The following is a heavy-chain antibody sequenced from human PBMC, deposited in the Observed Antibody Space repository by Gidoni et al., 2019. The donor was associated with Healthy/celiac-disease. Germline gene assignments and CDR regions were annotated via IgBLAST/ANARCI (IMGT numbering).Heavy chain of an antibody. CDR3: ARAMGRRWLQSHDAFDI. Sequence: QVQLVQSGAEVKKPGASVKVSCKASGYPFTGYDMHWVRQAPGQGLEWMGWMNPNSGGTNYAQKFQGRVTMTRDTSISTAYMELSRLRSDDTAVYYCARAMGRRWLQSHDAFDIWGQGTMVTVSS. V-gene: IGHV1-2*02. D-gene: IGHD5-12*01. CDR2: MNPNSGGT. J-gene: IGHJ3*02. CDR1: GYPFTGYD.